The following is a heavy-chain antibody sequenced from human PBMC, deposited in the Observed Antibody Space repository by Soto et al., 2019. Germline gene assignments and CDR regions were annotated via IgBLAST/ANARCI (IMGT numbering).Heavy chain of an antibody. Sequence: QVQLVQSGAEVKKPGASVKVSCKASGYTFTGNYVHWVRQAPGQGLEWMGWINPNSGGTNYAQKFQGRVTMTGDTSISTADMELSRLRSDDTAMYYCARDYCTNGVCQGYFDYRGHGTLVTVSS. J-gene: IGHJ4*01. D-gene: IGHD2-8*01. CDR2: INPNSGGT. V-gene: IGHV1-2*02. CDR3: ARDYCTNGVCQGYFDY. CDR1: GYTFTGNY.